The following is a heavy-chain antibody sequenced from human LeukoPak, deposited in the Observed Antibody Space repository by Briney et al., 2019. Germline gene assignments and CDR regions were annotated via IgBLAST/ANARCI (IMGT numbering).Heavy chain of an antibody. D-gene: IGHD3-10*01. CDR2: ISYDGSNK. Sequence: GGSLRLSCAASGFTFSSYGMHWVRQAPGKGLEWVAVISYDGSNKYYADSVKGRFTISRDNSKSTLYLQMNSLRAEDTAVYYCAKMDGSGSYHYYYYGMDVWGQGTTVTVSS. V-gene: IGHV3-30*18. J-gene: IGHJ6*02. CDR3: AKMDGSGSYHYYYYGMDV. CDR1: GFTFSSYG.